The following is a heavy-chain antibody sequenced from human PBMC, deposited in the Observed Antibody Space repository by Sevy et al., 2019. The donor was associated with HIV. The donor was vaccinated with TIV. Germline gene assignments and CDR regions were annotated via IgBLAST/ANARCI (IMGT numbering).Heavy chain of an antibody. Sequence: ASVKVSCKASGYTFTSYGISWVRQAPGQGLEWMGWISAYNGNTNYAQKLQGRVTKTTDTSTSTAYMELRSLRSDDTAVYYCARDISITMVQGVIITDAFDIWGQGTMVTVSS. J-gene: IGHJ3*02. CDR3: ARDISITMVQGVIITDAFDI. CDR1: GYTFTSYG. V-gene: IGHV1-18*01. D-gene: IGHD3-10*01. CDR2: ISAYNGNT.